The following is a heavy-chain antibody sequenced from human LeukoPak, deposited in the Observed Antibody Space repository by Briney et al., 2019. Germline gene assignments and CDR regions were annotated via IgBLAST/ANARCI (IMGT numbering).Heavy chain of an antibody. J-gene: IGHJ4*02. CDR1: GFTFSSYS. CDR2: ISSSSSYI. CDR3: AGARRDGLFDY. V-gene: IGHV3-21*01. D-gene: IGHD5-24*01. Sequence: GGSLRLSCAASGFTFSSYSMNWVRQAPGKGLEWVSSISSSSSYIYYADSVKGRFTISRDNAKNSLYLQMNSLRAEDTAVYYCAGARRDGLFDYWGQGTLVTVSS.